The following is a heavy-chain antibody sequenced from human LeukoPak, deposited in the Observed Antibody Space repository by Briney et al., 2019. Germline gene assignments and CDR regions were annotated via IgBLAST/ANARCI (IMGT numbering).Heavy chain of an antibody. CDR1: GFTFSTYG. D-gene: IGHD3-22*01. V-gene: IGHV3-66*01. CDR3: ARDPGYYDSSGYSEADY. CDR2: IYSGGST. J-gene: IGHJ4*02. Sequence: GGSLRLSCAASGFTFSTYGMHWVRQAPGKGLEWVSVIYSGGSTYYADSVKGRFTISRDNSKNTLYLQMYSLRAEDTAVYYCARDPGYYDSSGYSEADYWGQGTLVTVSS.